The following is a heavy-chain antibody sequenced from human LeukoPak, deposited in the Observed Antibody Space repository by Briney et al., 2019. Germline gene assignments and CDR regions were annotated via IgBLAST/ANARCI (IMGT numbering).Heavy chain of an antibody. D-gene: IGHD2-2*01. CDR1: GASMTFTHYY. J-gene: IGHJ5*02. CDR3: ARVPWREVRP. Sequence: SETLSLTCTVSGASMTFTHYYWGWIRQPPGKGLEWIGSIYYSGSTYYNPSLKSRVTISVDTSKNQFSLKLSSVTAADTAVYYCARVPWREVRPWGQGTLVTVSS. V-gene: IGHV4-39*07. CDR2: IYYSGST.